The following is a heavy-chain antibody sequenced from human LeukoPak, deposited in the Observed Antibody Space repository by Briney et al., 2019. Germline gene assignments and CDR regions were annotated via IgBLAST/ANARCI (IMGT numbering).Heavy chain of an antibody. CDR3: ARGPKYSSSWYGDYFGY. Sequence: SETLSLTCAVSGGSISSSNWWSWVRQPPGKGLEWIGEIYHSGSTNYNPSLKSRVTISVDKSKNQFSLKLSSVTAADTAVYYCARGPKYSSSWYGDYFGYWGQGTLVTVSS. D-gene: IGHD6-13*01. J-gene: IGHJ4*02. V-gene: IGHV4-4*02. CDR1: GGSISSSNW. CDR2: IYHSGST.